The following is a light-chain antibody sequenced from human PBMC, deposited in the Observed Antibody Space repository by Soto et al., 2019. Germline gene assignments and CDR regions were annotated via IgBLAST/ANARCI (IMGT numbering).Light chain of an antibody. J-gene: IGKJ1*01. V-gene: IGKV3-11*01. CDR3: QQYGDMWT. CDR1: QSVSSY. Sequence: EIVLTQSPATPSLSPGERATLSCRASQSVSSYLAWYQQKPGQAPRLLIYDASNRATGIPARFSASGSGTDFTLTISSLEPEDFAVYFCQQYGDMWTFGQGTKVDIK. CDR2: DAS.